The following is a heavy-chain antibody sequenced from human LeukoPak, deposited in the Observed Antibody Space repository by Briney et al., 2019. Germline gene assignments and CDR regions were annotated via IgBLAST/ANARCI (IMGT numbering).Heavy chain of an antibody. CDR2: IYYSGST. J-gene: IGHJ5*02. V-gene: IGHV4-39*01. CDR3: ARQIKLWFGELPRGFDP. Sequence: SETLSLTCTVSGGSISSSSYYWGWIRQPPGKGLEWIGSIYYSGSTYYNPSLKSRVTISVDTSKNQFSLKLSSVTAADTAVYYCARQIKLWFGELPRGFDPWGQGTLVTVSS. D-gene: IGHD3-10*01. CDR1: GGSISSSSYY.